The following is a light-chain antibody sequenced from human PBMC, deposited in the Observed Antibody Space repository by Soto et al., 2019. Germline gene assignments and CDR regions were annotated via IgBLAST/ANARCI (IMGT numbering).Light chain of an antibody. CDR1: SSDVGAYNY. J-gene: IGLJ2*01. V-gene: IGLV2-8*01. Sequence: QSVLTQPPSASGSPGQSVTISCTGTSSDVGAYNYVSWYQQHPGKAPKLMIYEVSKRPSGVPDRFSGSKSGNTASLTVSGLQAEDEADYYCSSYAGSTKFVFGGGTKLTVL. CDR3: SSYAGSTKFV. CDR2: EVS.